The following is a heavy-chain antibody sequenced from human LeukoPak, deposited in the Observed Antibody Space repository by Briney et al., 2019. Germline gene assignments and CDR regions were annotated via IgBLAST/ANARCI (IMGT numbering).Heavy chain of an antibody. Sequence: GGSLRLSCAASGFIFSDYGTHWVRQAPGKGLEWVAFIRYDGSNEYYLDSVKGRFTISRDSSRNTLYLQMNSLRTEDTAVYYCAKEGTASKPSDLDYWGQGTLVTVSS. V-gene: IGHV3-30*02. J-gene: IGHJ4*02. CDR3: AKEGTASKPSDLDY. CDR2: IRYDGSNE. D-gene: IGHD1/OR15-1a*01. CDR1: GFIFSDYG.